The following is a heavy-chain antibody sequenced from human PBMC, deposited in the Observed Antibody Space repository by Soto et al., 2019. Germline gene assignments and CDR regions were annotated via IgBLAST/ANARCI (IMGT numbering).Heavy chain of an antibody. CDR1: GGSITSYH. D-gene: IGHD2-8*01. Sequence: SETLSLTCTVSGGSITSYHWSWMRQPPGKGLEWIGHMHHSGSSAHNPSLRSRVTLSVDTSRDQFSLKLSSVTAADTAVYYCARWECTNGVCYYLDSWGQGTLVTVSS. CDR2: MHHSGSS. J-gene: IGHJ4*02. CDR3: ARWECTNGVCYYLDS. V-gene: IGHV4-59*01.